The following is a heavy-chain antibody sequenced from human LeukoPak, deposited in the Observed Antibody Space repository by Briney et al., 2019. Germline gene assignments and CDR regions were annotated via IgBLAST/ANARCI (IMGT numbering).Heavy chain of an antibody. Sequence: GGSLRLSCAASGFTITTYFMTWVRKALGKGLEWVSTINPGGITTYYADSVKGRFTISRDNSKNTVSLQMDSLRADDTAVYYCAKDRAGTPWADWGQGTLVTVSS. J-gene: IGHJ4*02. D-gene: IGHD1-1*01. CDR3: AKDRAGTPWAD. V-gene: IGHV3-23*01. CDR1: GFTITTYF. CDR2: INPGGITT.